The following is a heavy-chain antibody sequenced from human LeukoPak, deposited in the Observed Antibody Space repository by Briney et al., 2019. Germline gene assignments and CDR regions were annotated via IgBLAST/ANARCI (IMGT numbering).Heavy chain of an antibody. CDR3: ARTYVWGSYRYGGGFDP. J-gene: IGHJ5*02. Sequence: ASVKVSCKASGYTFTGYYMRWVRQAPGQGLEWMGWINPNSGGTNYAQKFQGRVTMTRDTSISTAYMELSRLRSDDTAVYYCARTYVWGSYRYGGGFDPWGQGTLVTVSS. D-gene: IGHD3-16*02. CDR1: GYTFTGYY. CDR2: INPNSGGT. V-gene: IGHV1-2*02.